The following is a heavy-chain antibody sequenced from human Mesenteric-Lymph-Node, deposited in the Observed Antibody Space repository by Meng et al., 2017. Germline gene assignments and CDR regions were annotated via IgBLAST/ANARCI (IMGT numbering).Heavy chain of an antibody. V-gene: IGHV5-51*01. Sequence: GASLKISCKGSGYSFTSYWIGWVRQRPGKGLEWMGIIYPGDSDTRYSPSFQVQVTISADKSISTAYLQWSSLNASDTAMYYCARHTVKYSSSWCSDYYYGMDVWGQGTTVTVSS. D-gene: IGHD6-13*01. CDR3: ARHTVKYSSSWCSDYYYGMDV. CDR2: IYPGDSDT. CDR1: GYSFTSYW. J-gene: IGHJ6*02.